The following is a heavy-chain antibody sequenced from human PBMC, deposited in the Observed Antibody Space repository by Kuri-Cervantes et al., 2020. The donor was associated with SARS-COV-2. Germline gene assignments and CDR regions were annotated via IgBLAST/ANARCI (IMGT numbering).Heavy chain of an antibody. CDR1: GYSISSGYY. V-gene: IGHV4-38-2*01. D-gene: IGHD5-12*01. CDR2: IYHSGNT. CDR3: ARGDIPDY. Sequence: SETLSLTCAVSGYSISSGYYWGWIRQPPGKGLEWIGSIYHSGNTYYNSSLKSRVTISVDTSKNQFSLKLSSVTAADTAVYYCARGDIPDYWGQGTLV. J-gene: IGHJ4*01.